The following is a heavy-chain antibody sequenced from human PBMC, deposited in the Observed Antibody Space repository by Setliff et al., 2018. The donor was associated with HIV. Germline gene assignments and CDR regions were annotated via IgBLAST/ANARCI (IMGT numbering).Heavy chain of an antibody. D-gene: IGHD3-10*01. Sequence: SETLSLTCTVSGGSISSGGYYWSWIRQHPGKGLEWIGYIYYSGSTNYNPSLKSRVTISVDTSKNQFSLKLSSVTAADTAVYYCARPALGIGGGSRFDNWGQGTRVTVSS. CDR3: ARPALGIGGGSRFDN. V-gene: IGHV4-61*08. CDR1: GGSISSGGYY. CDR2: IYYSGST. J-gene: IGHJ4*02.